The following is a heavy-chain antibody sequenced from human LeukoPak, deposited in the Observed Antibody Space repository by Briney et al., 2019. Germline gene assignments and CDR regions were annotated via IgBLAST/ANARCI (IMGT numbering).Heavy chain of an antibody. D-gene: IGHD2-2*01. Sequence: GGSLRLSCAASGFTFSSYAMTWVRQAPGKGLEWIAGISGSGDSTYHADSVKGQFTISRDNSKNTEYLQMNSLRAEDTAVYYCAKDIVVVPAPVGYFDLWGRGTLVTVSS. CDR3: AKDIVVVPAPVGYFDL. CDR2: ISGSGDST. J-gene: IGHJ2*01. V-gene: IGHV3-23*01. CDR1: GFTFSSYA.